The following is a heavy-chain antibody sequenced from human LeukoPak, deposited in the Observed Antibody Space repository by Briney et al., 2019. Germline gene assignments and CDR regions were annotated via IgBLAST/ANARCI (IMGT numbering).Heavy chain of an antibody. J-gene: IGHJ4*02. D-gene: IGHD3-22*01. V-gene: IGHV3-73*01. Sequence: GGSLRLSCAASGFTFSGSAMHWVRQASGKGLEWVGRIRSKANSYATAYAASVKGRFTISRDDSKNTACLQMNSLKTEDTAVYYCTRTYYYDSSGYYVFDYWGQGTLVTVSS. CDR2: IRSKANSYAT. CDR3: TRTYYYDSSGYYVFDY. CDR1: GFTFSGSA.